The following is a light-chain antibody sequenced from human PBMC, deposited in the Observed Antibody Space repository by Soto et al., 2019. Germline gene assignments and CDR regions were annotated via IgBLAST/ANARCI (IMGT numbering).Light chain of an antibody. Sequence: DIQMTQSPSSLSASVGDRVTITCRASQGISNYLAWYQQKPGKVPKVLIYAASTLQSGVPSRFSGSGSGTEFTLTINSLQPEDVATYYCQKYNSAPRTFGQGTKVEIK. V-gene: IGKV1-27*01. CDR2: AAS. J-gene: IGKJ1*01. CDR1: QGISNY. CDR3: QKYNSAPRT.